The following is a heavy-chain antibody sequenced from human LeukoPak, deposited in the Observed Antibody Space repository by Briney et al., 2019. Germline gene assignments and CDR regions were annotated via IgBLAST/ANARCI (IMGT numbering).Heavy chain of an antibody. V-gene: IGHV4-59*08. Sequence: SETLSLSCAVSGGSISSYYWSWFRQPPGKGLEWIGFIYYSGATKYNPSLESRVTVSLDTSKNQFSLRLNSVTAADTAVYYCARRVAVPGSYYFDYWSQGTLVTVSS. CDR2: IYYSGAT. CDR3: ARRVAVPGSYYFDY. CDR1: GGSISSYY. J-gene: IGHJ4*02. D-gene: IGHD2-15*01.